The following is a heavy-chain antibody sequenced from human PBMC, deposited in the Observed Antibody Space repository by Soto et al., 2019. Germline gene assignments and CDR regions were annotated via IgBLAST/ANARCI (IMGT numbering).Heavy chain of an antibody. D-gene: IGHD1-26*01. J-gene: IGHJ6*02. Sequence: PGGSLRLSCAASGFPFSTSAMNWVRQAPGKGLEGVSIISGTSDAAHYAESVRGRFTSSRDNSKNTLYLQMNSLRAEDTALYYCGKYSGSYPVYNGMNLWGQGTTVTVSS. V-gene: IGHV3-23*01. CDR2: ISGTSDAA. CDR3: GKYSGSYPVYNGMNL. CDR1: GFPFSTSA.